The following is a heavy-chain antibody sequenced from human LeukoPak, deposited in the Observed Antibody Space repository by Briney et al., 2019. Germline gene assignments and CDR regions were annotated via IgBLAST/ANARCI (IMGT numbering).Heavy chain of an antibody. CDR2: IYYSGST. CDR3: ARVTGYVIEDYFDY. D-gene: IGHD3-22*01. V-gene: IGHV4-59*01. J-gene: IGHJ4*02. Sequence: PSETLSLTCTVSGGSISGKYWSWIRQTPGKGLEWVGYIYYSGSTNYNPSLKSRVTISVDTSKNQFSLKLSSVTAADTAMYYCARVTGYVIEDYFDYWGQGTLVTVSS. CDR1: GGSISGKY.